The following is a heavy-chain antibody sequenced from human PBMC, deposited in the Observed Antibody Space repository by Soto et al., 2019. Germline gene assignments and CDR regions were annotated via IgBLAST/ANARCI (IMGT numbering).Heavy chain of an antibody. CDR2: INAGNGNT. CDR3: AIGNNWTASLEVWSER. J-gene: IGHJ4*02. V-gene: IGHV1-3*01. CDR1: GYTFTSYA. Sequence: ASVKVSCKASGYTFTSYAMHWVRQAPGQRLEWMGWINAGNGNTKYSQKFKGRVTITRDTSASTAYMELSSLRSEDTAVYYCAIGNNWTASLEVWSERWGQGTLVNVSA. D-gene: IGHD1-20*01.